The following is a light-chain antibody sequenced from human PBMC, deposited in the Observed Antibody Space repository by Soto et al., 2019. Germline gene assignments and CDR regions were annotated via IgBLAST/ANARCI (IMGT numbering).Light chain of an antibody. CDR1: SSNIGGNS. Sequence: QSVMTQPPSVSAAPGQKVTISCSGSSSNIGGNSVSWHQQHPGKAPKLMIYNVYDRPSGISYRFSGSKSGNTASLTISGLQGEDEADYYCSAYTVSRTYVFGTGTKLTVL. CDR2: NVY. J-gene: IGLJ1*01. V-gene: IGLV2-14*03. CDR3: SAYTVSRTYV.